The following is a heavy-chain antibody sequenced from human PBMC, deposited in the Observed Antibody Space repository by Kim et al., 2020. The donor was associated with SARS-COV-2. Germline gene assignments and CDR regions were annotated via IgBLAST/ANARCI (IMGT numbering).Heavy chain of an antibody. Sequence: SVKVSCQASGCTFSSNAVSWVRQAPGQGLEWVGGIIGMCGTTDYAQRFQGRVTITAVELTSTVYLEVSGLRSEDTAFYYCARGRSYHDSWIDTRWGRG. D-gene: IGHD3-3*01. V-gene: IGHV1-69*13. CDR1: GCTFSSNA. J-gene: IGHJ2*01. CDR3: ARGRSYHDSWIDTR. CDR2: IIGMCGTT.